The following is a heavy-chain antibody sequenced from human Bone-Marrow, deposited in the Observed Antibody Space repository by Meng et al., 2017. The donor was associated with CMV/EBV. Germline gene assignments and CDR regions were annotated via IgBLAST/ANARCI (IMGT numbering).Heavy chain of an antibody. CDR1: GFTVSSNY. J-gene: IGHJ4*02. Sequence: GESLKISCAASGFTVSSNYMSWVRQAPGKGLEWVSVIYSCGSTYYADSVKGRFTISRDNSKNTLYLQMNSLRAEDTAVYYCASLGSYPGLDYWGQGTLVTVSS. V-gene: IGHV3-66*03. CDR2: IYSCGST. D-gene: IGHD1-26*01. CDR3: ASLGSYPGLDY.